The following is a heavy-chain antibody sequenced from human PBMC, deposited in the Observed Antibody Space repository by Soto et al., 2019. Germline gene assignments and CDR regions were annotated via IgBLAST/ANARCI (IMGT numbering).Heavy chain of an antibody. J-gene: IGHJ4*02. CDR2: IFSKDKK. CDR3: VRIVSGSDGGYFES. D-gene: IGHD3-10*01. V-gene: IGHV2-26*01. Sequence: QVTLKESGPVLVKPTETLTLTCTVSGFALRDESMGVGWIRQPPGRTLEWLAHIFSKDKKTYITESLRNRPSISQDTSRSQVVLTMTNMDPVDTATYDCVRIVSGSDGGYFESWGQGTPVTVSS. CDR1: GFALRDESMG.